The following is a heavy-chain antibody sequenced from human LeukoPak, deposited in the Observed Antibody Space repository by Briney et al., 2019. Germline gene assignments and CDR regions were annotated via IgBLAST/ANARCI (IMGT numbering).Heavy chain of an antibody. V-gene: IGHV3-30*04. CDR1: GFTFSSYA. CDR2: ISYDGSNK. J-gene: IGHJ3*02. CDR3: AREKNPYSGSPDAFDI. D-gene: IGHD1-26*01. Sequence: GGSLRLSCAASGFTFSSYAMHWVRQAPGKGLEWVAVISYDGSNKYYADSVKGRFTISRDNSKNTLYLQMNSLRAEDTAVYYCAREKNPYSGSPDAFDIWGQGTMVTVSS.